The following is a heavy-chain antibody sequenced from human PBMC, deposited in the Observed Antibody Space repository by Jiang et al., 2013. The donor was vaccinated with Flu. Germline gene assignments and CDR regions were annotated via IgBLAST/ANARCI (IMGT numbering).Heavy chain of an antibody. D-gene: IGHD1-26*01. V-gene: IGHV1-3*01. J-gene: IGHJ4*02. CDR1: GYTFTDYA. CDR3: ARKERGSFPGYDH. CDR2: SNAGNGDT. Sequence: SGYTFTDYALHWVRQAPDKGLSGWGISNAGNGDTKYAQKFQGRVTITRDTSATTTYMELSSLGSEDTAFYFCARKERGSFPGYDHWGQGSLVTVS.